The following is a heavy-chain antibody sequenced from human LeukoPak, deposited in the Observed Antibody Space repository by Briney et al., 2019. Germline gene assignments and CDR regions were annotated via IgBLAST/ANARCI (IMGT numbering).Heavy chain of an antibody. Sequence: GESLKISCQGSGYSFSSYWIGWVRQMPGKAQEWMGVIYPGDSDTRYRPPFQGQVTMSADKSTNTAYLQWRSLRASDSAMYYCARQGHIVGGGWFDPWGQGTLVTVSS. CDR3: ARQGHIVGGGWFDP. D-gene: IGHD2-15*01. CDR1: GYSFSSYW. V-gene: IGHV5-51*01. J-gene: IGHJ5*02. CDR2: IYPGDSDT.